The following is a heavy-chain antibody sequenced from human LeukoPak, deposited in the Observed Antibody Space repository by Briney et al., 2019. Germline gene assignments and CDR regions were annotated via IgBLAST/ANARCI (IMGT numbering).Heavy chain of an antibody. Sequence: PSQTLSLTCSVSGGSISSDRYYWSWIRQPPGKGLEWIGSIYQSGSTYYNPSLKSRVTISVDTSKNQFSLRLSSVTAADTAVYYCGRSAGFVHFDHWGQGTLVTVTS. V-gene: IGHV4-39*07. J-gene: IGHJ4*02. CDR1: GGSISSDRYY. D-gene: IGHD3-16*01. CDR3: GRSAGFVHFDH. CDR2: IYQSGST.